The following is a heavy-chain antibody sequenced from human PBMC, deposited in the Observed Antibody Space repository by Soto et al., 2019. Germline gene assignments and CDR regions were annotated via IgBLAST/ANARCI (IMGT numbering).Heavy chain of an antibody. CDR2: ISAYNGNT. J-gene: IGHJ4*02. CDR3: ARERPAHYDILTGPDY. Sequence: QVQLVQSGAEGKKPGASVKVSCKASGYTFTIYGISWVLQAPGQGLALMGWISAYNGNTNYARKLQGRVTMTTDTSTSTDYMELRSLRSDDTAVYYCARERPAHYDILTGPDYWGQGTLVTVSS. D-gene: IGHD3-9*01. V-gene: IGHV1-18*01. CDR1: GYTFTIYG.